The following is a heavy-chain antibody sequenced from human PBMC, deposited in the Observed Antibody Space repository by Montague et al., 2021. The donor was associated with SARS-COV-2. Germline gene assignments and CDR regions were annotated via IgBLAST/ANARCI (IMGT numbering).Heavy chain of an antibody. CDR2: VNLSGST. CDR3: SRVKSISSWVSQPAPV. D-gene: IGHD6-6*01. CDR1: GGSFSGYY. Sequence: SETLSLTCAVYGGSFSGYYWSWIRQPPGKGLEWIGEVNLSGSTNYNPSLKSRVTISVDTAKNQFSLKLSSVTAADTAVYYCSRVKSISSWVSQPAPVWGKGTTVTVSS. V-gene: IGHV4-34*01. J-gene: IGHJ6*04.